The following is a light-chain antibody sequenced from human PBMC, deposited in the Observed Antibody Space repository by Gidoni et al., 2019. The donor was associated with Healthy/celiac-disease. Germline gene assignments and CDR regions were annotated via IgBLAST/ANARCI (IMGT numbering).Light chain of an antibody. CDR3: AAWDDSLNGWV. CDR1: SSNIGSNT. CDR2: SNN. Sequence: QSVLTQPPSASGTPGQRVTIPCSGSSSNIGSNTVNWYQQLPGTAPKLLTYSNNQRPSGVPDRISGSKSGTSASLAISGLQSEDEADYYCAAWDDSLNGWVFGGGTKLTVL. J-gene: IGLJ3*02. V-gene: IGLV1-44*01.